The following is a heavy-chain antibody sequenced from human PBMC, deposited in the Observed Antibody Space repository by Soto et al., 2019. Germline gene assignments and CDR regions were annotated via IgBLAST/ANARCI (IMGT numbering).Heavy chain of an antibody. V-gene: IGHV3-33*01. CDR1: GFTFSSYG. J-gene: IGHJ4*02. D-gene: IGHD5-12*01. CDR2: IWYDGSNK. Sequence: GGSLRLSCAASGFTFSSYGMHWVRQAPGKGLEWVAVIWYDGSNKYYADSVKGRFTISRDNSKNTLYLQMNSLRAEDTAVYYCVRGYNYYYFDYWGQGTLVTVSS. CDR3: VRGYNYYYFDY.